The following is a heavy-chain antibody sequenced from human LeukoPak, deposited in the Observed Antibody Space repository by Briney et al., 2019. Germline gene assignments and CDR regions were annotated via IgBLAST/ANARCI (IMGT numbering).Heavy chain of an antibody. CDR2: INHSGST. CDR3: AVDLVGPAAISSDAFDI. J-gene: IGHJ3*02. Sequence: SETLSLTXAVYGGSFSGYYWSWIRQPPGKGLEWSGEINHSGSTNYNPSLKSRVTISVDTSKNQFSLKLSSVAAADTAVYYCAVDLVGPAAISSDAFDIWGQGTMVTVSS. D-gene: IGHD2-2*01. V-gene: IGHV4-34*01. CDR1: GGSFSGYY.